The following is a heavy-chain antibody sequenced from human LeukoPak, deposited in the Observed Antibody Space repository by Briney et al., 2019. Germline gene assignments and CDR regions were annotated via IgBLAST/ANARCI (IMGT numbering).Heavy chain of an antibody. CDR3: ARDPLIAAAGSYYFDY. V-gene: IGHV4-4*07. J-gene: IGHJ4*02. CDR2: IYTSGST. CDR1: GGSISSYY. D-gene: IGHD6-13*01. Sequence: SETLSLTCTVSGGSISSYYWSWIRRPAGKGLEWIGRIYTSGSTNYNPSLKSRVTMSVDTSKNQFSLKLSSVTAADTAVYYCARDPLIAAAGSYYFDYWGQGTLVTVSS.